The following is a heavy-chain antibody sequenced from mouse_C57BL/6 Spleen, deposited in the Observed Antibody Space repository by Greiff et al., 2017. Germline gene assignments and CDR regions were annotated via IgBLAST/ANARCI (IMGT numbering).Heavy chain of an antibody. CDR1: GYTFPSYW. J-gene: IGHJ1*02. CDR3: ARRTTVGVWYVDV. Sequence: VQLQQPGAELVMPGASVKLSCKASGYTFPSYWMHWVKPRPGQGLEWIGEIDPSDSYTNYNQKFKGKSTLTVDKSSSTAYMQLSSLTSEDSAVYYCARRTTVGVWYVDVWSTGTTVIVSS. V-gene: IGHV1-69*01. CDR2: IDPSDSYT. D-gene: IGHD1-1*01.